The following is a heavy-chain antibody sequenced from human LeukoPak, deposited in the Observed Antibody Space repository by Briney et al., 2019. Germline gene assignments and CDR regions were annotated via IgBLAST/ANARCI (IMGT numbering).Heavy chain of an antibody. CDR2: IARDDYT. CDR1: GFTFRDYS. Sequence: GGSLRLSCVASGFTFRDYSMAWVRQVPGGGLEWVSAIARDDYTVYPDPLKGRFTISRDNSGNTLYLQMNGLRAEDTAVYYCVKERDRGTDVADDFDFWGQGTLVTVSS. V-gene: IGHV3-23*01. CDR3: VKERDRGTDVADDFDF. J-gene: IGHJ4*02. D-gene: IGHD6-19*01.